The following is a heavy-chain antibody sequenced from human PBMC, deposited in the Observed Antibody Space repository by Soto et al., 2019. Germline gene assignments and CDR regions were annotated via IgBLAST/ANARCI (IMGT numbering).Heavy chain of an antibody. J-gene: IGHJ6*03. CDR3: AKASIRGVIRDYYYYYMDV. D-gene: IGHD3-10*01. CDR1: GFTFSSYG. Sequence: GGSLRLSCAASGFTFSSYGMHWVRQAPGKGLEWVAVISYDGSNKYYADSVKGRFTISRDNSKNTLYLQMNSLRAEDTAVYYCAKASIRGVIRDYYYYYMDVWGKGTTVTVSS. V-gene: IGHV3-30*18. CDR2: ISYDGSNK.